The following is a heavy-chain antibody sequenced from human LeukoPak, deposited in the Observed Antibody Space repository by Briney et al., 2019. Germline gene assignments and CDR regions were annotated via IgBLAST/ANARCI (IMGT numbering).Heavy chain of an antibody. CDR3: AIPQLLWFGELDY. D-gene: IGHD3-10*01. V-gene: IGHV3-23*01. CDR1: GFTFSSYA. CDR2: ISGSGGST. J-gene: IGHJ4*02. Sequence: GGSLRLSCAASGFTFSSYAMSWVRQAPGKGLEWVSAISGSGGSTYYADSVKGRFTISRDNSKNTLYLQMNSLRAEDTAVYYYAIPQLLWFGELDYWGQGTLVTVSS.